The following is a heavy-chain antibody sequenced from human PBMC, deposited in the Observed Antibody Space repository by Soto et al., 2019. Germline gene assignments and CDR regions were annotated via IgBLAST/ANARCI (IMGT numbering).Heavy chain of an antibody. D-gene: IGHD7-27*01. CDR3: ARDFSGARWQGSQYYHGMDV. CDR2: IKQDGSEK. CDR1: GFTLSSYW. J-gene: IGHJ6*02. V-gene: IGHV3-7*03. Sequence: EVQLLESGGGLVQPGGSLRLSCAASGFTLSSYWMSWVRQAPWKGLEWVANIKQDGSEKYHVDSVKGRFTISRDNAKNSVFLQMNSLRAVDSAVYYWARDFSGARWQGSQYYHGMDVWGQGTTVTVSS.